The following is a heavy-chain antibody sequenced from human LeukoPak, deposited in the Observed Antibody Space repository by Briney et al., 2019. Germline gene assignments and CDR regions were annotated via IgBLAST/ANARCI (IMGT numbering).Heavy chain of an antibody. J-gene: IGHJ6*02. CDR1: GFTVSSND. Sequence: GGSLRLSCTASGFTVSSNDMTWVRQARGKGLQWVSLISSGGRTYYADSVKGRCTISSDNSKNTVYLQLNSLRAEDTAVYYCARRPVYDTRCYSPNYALDIWGQGTTVIVSS. D-gene: IGHD3-22*01. V-gene: IGHV3-66*04. CDR2: ISSGGRT. CDR3: ARRPVYDTRCYSPNYALDI.